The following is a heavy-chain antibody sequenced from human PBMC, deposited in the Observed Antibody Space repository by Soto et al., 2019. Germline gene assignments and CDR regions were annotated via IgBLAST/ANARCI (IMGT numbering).Heavy chain of an antibody. CDR3: VKEEGIAVYRWHPFAS. V-gene: IGHV3-23*01. J-gene: IGHJ4*02. CDR2: IGRTGSTT. Sequence: GGSLRLSCEVSGFTFSDYAMSWVRQAPGKGLEWVSSIGRTGSTTYHADSVKGRFTISRDNSENTLYLELNGLRAEDTAVYYCVKEEGIAVYRWHPFASWGQGTLVTVSS. D-gene: IGHD6-19*01. CDR1: GFTFSDYA.